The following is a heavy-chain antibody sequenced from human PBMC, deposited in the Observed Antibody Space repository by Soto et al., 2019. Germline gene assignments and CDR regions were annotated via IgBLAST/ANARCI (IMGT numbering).Heavy chain of an antibody. V-gene: IGHV4-31*02. CDR1: GGSISSGGYY. J-gene: IGHJ5*02. D-gene: IGHD6-6*01. Sequence: SETLSLTCTVSGGSISSGGYYWSWIRQHPGKGLEWIGYIYYSGSTYYNPSLKSRVTISVDTSKNQFSLKLSSVTAADTAVYYCARMVAARPPWFDPWGQGTLVTVSS. CDR2: IYYSGST. CDR3: ARMVAARPPWFDP.